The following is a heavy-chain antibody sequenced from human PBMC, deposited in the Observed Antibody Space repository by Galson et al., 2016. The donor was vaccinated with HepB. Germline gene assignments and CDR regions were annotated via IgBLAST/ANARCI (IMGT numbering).Heavy chain of an antibody. V-gene: IGHV7-4-1*02. D-gene: IGHD3-10*01. CDR3: ARSMIPYGSQNYNFDAFDI. J-gene: IGHJ3*02. Sequence: SVKVSCKASGYTFSSYSMNWVRQAPGQGLEWMGWINTNTGNPAYAQDFTGRFVLSLDTSVSTAYLQISGLKAEDTAVYHCARSMIPYGSQNYNFDAFDIWGQGTMVTVSS. CDR1: GYTFSSYS. CDR2: INTNTGNP.